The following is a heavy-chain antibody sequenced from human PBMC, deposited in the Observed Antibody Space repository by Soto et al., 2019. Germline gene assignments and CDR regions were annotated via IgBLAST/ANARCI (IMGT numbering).Heavy chain of an antibody. CDR1: GFTFRLYG. Sequence: QVQLVESGGGVVQPGRSLRLSCAASGFTFRLYGMHWVRQAPGKGLEWVAFISYDGNNKYYSDSVKGRLPVSRDNSKDMLYLDMSSLTAEDTAVYYCAKDEGQYLVTREKPRVYWGRGTLVAVSS. D-gene: IGHD5-18*01. V-gene: IGHV3-30*18. CDR3: AKDEGQYLVTREKPRVY. CDR2: ISYDGNNK. J-gene: IGHJ4*02.